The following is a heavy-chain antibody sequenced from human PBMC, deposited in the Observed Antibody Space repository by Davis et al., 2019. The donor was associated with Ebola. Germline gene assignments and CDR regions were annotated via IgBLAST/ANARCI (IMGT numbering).Heavy chain of an antibody. CDR2: INHSGST. V-gene: IGHV4-39*07. Sequence: MPGGSLRLSCTVSGGSISSSSYYWSWIRQPPGKGLEWIGEINHSGSTNHNPSLKSRVTISVDTSKNQFSLKLSSVTAADTAVYYCARGAAGIMGWFDPWGQGTLVTVSS. J-gene: IGHJ5*02. D-gene: IGHD6-13*01. CDR3: ARGAAGIMGWFDP. CDR1: GGSISSSSYY.